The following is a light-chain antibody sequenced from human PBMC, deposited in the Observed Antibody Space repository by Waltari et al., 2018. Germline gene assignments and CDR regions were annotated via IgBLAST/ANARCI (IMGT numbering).Light chain of an antibody. V-gene: IGLV2-23*03. J-gene: IGLJ2*01. CDR1: SSDVGSYNL. Sequence: QSALTQPASVSGSPGQSITISCTGTSSDVGSYNLVSWYQQHPGKAPKLMIYEGSKRPSGVSKRFSGSKSGNTASLRISGLQAEDEADYYCCSYAGSSTFEVFGGGTKLTVL. CDR3: CSYAGSSTFEV. CDR2: EGS.